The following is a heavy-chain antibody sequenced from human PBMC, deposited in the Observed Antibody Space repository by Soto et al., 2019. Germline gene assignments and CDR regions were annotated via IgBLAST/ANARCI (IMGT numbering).Heavy chain of an antibody. J-gene: IGHJ4*02. CDR1: GGTFSSYT. V-gene: IGHV1-69*02. D-gene: IGHD3-3*01. CDR3: ASPKHDYDLASDY. CDR2: IIPILGIA. Sequence: QVQLVQSGAEVKKPGSSVKVSCKASGGTFSSYTISWVRQAPGQGLEWMGRIIPILGIANYAQKFQGRVTXTXDXXTSTAYMELSSLRSEDTAVYYCASPKHDYDLASDYWGQGTLVTVSS.